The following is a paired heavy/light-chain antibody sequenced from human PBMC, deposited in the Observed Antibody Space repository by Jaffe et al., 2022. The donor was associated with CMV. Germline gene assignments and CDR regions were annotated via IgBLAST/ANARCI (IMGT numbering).Heavy chain of an antibody. V-gene: IGHV1-2*02. J-gene: IGHJ5*02. CDR2: INPNSGDT. CDR3: ARRRGFSEGTTGWFDP. CDR1: GYNFTGYY. Sequence: QVQLVQSGAEVKKPGASVKVSCKASGYNFTGYYMHWVRQAPGQGLQWMGWINPNSGDTIYAQMFQGRVTMTRDTSISTAYMELSRLRSDDTAVYYCARRRGFSEGTTGWFDPWGQGTLVTVSS. D-gene: IGHD3-10*01.
Light chain of an antibody. V-gene: IGKV4-1*01. Sequence: DIVMTQSPDSLTVSLGERATISCKSSHSILYSPNNKTYLSWYQQRPGQPPNLLIYWASTRQSGVPDRFSGSGSGTDFTLTISGLQAEDVAVYWCQQYYSTPVTFGPGTKVNIK. J-gene: IGKJ3*01. CDR3: QQYYSTPVT. CDR2: WAS. CDR1: HSILYSPNNKTY.